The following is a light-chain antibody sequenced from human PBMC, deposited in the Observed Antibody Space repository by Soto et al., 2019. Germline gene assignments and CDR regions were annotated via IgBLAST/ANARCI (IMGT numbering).Light chain of an antibody. CDR1: QSISSY. V-gene: IGKV3-11*01. Sequence: EIVLTQSPATLSLSPWERATLSCRASQSISSYLAWYQQKPGQAPRLLIYDVSKRATGIPARFSGSGSGTDFTLTISSLEPEDFAVYYCQQRSNWCTFGQGTKLAIK. J-gene: IGKJ2*02. CDR2: DVS. CDR3: QQRSNWCT.